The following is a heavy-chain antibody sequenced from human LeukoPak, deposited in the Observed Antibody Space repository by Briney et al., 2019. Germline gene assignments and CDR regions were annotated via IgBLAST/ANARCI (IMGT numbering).Heavy chain of an antibody. CDR2: INPNSGGT. J-gene: IGHJ3*02. CDR3: ARESRIAARPGAFDI. D-gene: IGHD6-6*01. Sequence: ASVKVSCKASGYTFTGYYMHWVRQAPGQGLEWMGWINPNSGGTNYAQKFQGRVTMTRDTSISTAYMELSRLRSDDTAVYYCARESRIAARPGAFDIWGQGTMVTVSS. V-gene: IGHV1-2*02. CDR1: GYTFTGYY.